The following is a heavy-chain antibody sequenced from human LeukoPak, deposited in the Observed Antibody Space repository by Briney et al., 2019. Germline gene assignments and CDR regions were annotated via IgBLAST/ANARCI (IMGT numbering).Heavy chain of an antibody. V-gene: IGHV1-69*13. CDR3: ARARRMVRGVSYYYYGMDV. CDR1: GGTFSSYA. J-gene: IGHJ6*04. D-gene: IGHD3-10*01. Sequence: ASVKVSCKASGGTFSSYAISWVRQAPGQGLEWMGGIIPIFGTANYAQKFQGRVTITADESTSTAYMELSSLRSEDTAVYYCARARRMVRGVSYYYYGMDVWGKGTTVTVSS. CDR2: IIPIFGTA.